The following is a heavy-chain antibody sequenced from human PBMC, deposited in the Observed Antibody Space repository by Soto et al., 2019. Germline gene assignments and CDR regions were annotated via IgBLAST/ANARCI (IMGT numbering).Heavy chain of an antibody. CDR3: ARAVAVAADFDY. V-gene: IGHV1-3*05. CDR1: GYTFTGYA. D-gene: IGHD6-19*01. Sequence: QVQLVQSGAEEKKPGASVKVSCKASGYTFTGYAMHWVRQAPGQRLEWMGWINAGNGNTKYSQKFQGRVTITRDTSASAAYMELSSLSSEDTAVYYCARAVAVAADFDYWGQGTLVTLSS. CDR2: INAGNGNT. J-gene: IGHJ4*02.